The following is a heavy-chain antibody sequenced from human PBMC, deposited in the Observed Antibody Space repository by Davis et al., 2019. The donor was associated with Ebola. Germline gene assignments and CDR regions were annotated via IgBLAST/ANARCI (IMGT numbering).Heavy chain of an antibody. Sequence: GGSLRLSCVASGFTFHGYAMHWVRQAPGKGPEWVSGISWDSGGMGYADSVMGRFTISRDNTKNSLFLQMHSLRPEDTASYYCAKATYYGDFSMDVWGKGTTVTVSP. CDR1: GFTFHGYA. CDR2: ISWDSGGM. J-gene: IGHJ6*04. V-gene: IGHV3-9*01. D-gene: IGHD4-17*01. CDR3: AKATYYGDFSMDV.